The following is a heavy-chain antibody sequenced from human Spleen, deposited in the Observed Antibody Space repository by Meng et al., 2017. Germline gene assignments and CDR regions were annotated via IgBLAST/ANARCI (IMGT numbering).Heavy chain of an antibody. J-gene: IGHJ4*02. CDR2: INHSGST. V-gene: IGHV4-34*01. CDR1: GGSFSDYY. D-gene: IGHD4-11*01. CDR3: ARGPTTMAHDFDY. Sequence: VQLQPCGAGLLEPSETLSLTCVGSGGSFSDYYWSWIRQPPGKGLEWIGEINHSGSTNYNPSLESRATISVDTSQNNLSLKLSSVTAADSAVYYCARGPTTMAHDFDYWGQGTLVTVSS.